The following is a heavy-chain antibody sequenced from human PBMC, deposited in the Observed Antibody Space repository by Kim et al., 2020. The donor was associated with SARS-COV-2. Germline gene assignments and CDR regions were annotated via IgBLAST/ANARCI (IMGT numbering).Heavy chain of an antibody. CDR3: AAGTLSGGYGHNY. J-gene: IGHJ4*02. CDR1: GFTFTSSA. CDR2: IVVGSGNT. V-gene: IGHV1-58*01. D-gene: IGHD5-12*01. Sequence: SVKVSCKASGFTFTSSAVQWVRQARGQRLEWIGWIVVGSGNTNYAQKFQERVTITRDMSTSTAYMELSSLRSEDTAVYYCAAGTLSGGYGHNYWGQGTLVTVSS.